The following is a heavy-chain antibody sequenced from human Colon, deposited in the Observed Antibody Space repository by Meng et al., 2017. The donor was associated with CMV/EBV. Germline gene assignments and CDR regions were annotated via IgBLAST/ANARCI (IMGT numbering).Heavy chain of an antibody. D-gene: IGHD2-2*01. V-gene: IGHV3-23*01. Sequence: SGFTFSSYARTWARQAPGRGLEWVSSISVSGGSTYYTDSVKGRFTISRDNSKNMLYLQMDSLRAEDTAIYYCAKDVAVVLAAAMNYWGQGTLVTVSS. J-gene: IGHJ4*02. CDR3: AKDVAVVLAAAMNY. CDR2: ISVSGGST. CDR1: GFTFSSYA.